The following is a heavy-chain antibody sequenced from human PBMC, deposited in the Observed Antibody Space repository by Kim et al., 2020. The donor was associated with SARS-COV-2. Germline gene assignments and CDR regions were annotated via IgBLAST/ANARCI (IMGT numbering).Heavy chain of an antibody. CDR3: ARGPGYTSNTPRNWFDP. CDR2: IYHTGST. V-gene: IGHV4-4*02. D-gene: IGHD5-18*01. Sequence: SETLSLTCAVSGASISSFIWWTWVRQPPGKGLEWIGEIYHTGSTNYNPSLKTRVTISVDKSKNLFSLNLSSVTAADTAVYYCARGPGYTSNTPRNWFDPWGQGSLAAVSS. CDR1: GASISSFIW. J-gene: IGHJ5*02.